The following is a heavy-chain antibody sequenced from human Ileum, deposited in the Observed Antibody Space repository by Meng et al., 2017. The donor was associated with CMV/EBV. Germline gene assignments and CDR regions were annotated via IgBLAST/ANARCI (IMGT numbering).Heavy chain of an antibody. CDR2: VSPDGTFI. J-gene: IGHJ4*02. CDR1: GFIFRDYP. Sequence: VELGGAGGALVQPGVSLSLSCVGSGFIFRDYPMHWVRQAPGEGLLWLSRVSPDGTFITYVDSVKGRFSVSRDNAKNTLYLQMNSLRVEDTAVYYCARDVSSIGDYWGQGTLVTVSS. D-gene: IGHD6-6*01. CDR3: ARDVSSIGDY. V-gene: IGHV3-74*03.